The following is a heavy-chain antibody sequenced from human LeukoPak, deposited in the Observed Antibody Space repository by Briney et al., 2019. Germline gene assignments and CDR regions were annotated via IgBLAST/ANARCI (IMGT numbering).Heavy chain of an antibody. CDR3: GASPSPTGIERYY. J-gene: IGHJ4*02. V-gene: IGHV5-51*01. D-gene: IGHD1-1*01. Sequence: GESLKISCKLSGYTFTTYWIGWVRQMPGKGLEWMGIIYPTDSDARYSPSFQGQVTISVDKSISTVYLQWNSLKASDSAMYYCGASPSPTGIERYYWGRGTLVTVSS. CDR1: GYTFTTYW. CDR2: IYPTDSDA.